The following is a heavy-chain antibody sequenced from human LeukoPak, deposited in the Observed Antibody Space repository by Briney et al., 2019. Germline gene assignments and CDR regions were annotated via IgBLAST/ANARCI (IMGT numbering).Heavy chain of an antibody. D-gene: IGHD3-10*01. V-gene: IGHV4-39*07. CDR2: TYYSGST. Sequence: SETLSLTCTVSGGSISSSSYYWGWIRQPPGKGLEWIGSTYYSGSTYYNPSLKSRVTISVDTSKNQFSLKLSSVTAADTAVYYCARDGTYYYGSGSPDWGQGTLVTVSS. CDR3: ARDGTYYYGSGSPD. J-gene: IGHJ4*02. CDR1: GGSISSSSYY.